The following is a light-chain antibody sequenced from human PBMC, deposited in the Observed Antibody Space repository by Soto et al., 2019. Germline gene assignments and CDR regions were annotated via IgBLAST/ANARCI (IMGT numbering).Light chain of an antibody. V-gene: IGLV2-8*01. CDR2: EVN. CDR1: SSDVGGYNY. J-gene: IGLJ1*01. CDR3: SSYAGSYNYV. Sequence: QSVLTQPPSASGFPGQSVTISCTGTSSDVGGYNYVSWYQHHPGKAPKPIIHEVNVRPSGVPNRFSGSKSGNTASLTVSGLQADDEADYYCSSYAGSYNYVFGTGTKVTVL.